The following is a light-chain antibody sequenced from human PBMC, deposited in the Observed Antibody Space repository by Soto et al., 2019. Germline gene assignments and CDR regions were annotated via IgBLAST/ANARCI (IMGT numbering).Light chain of an antibody. V-gene: IGKV3-11*01. Sequence: EIVLTQSPATLSLSPGERATLSCRASQSVSSYLAWYQQKPGQAPRLLIYDASNRATGIPARFSGSGSGTDLTLTISSLAPEDFAIYYCQQRSNWPPVTFGGGTKLEIK. CDR3: QQRSNWPPVT. J-gene: IGKJ4*01. CDR1: QSVSSY. CDR2: DAS.